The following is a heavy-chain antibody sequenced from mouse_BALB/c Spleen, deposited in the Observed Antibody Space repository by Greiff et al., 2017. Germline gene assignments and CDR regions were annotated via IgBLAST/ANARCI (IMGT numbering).Heavy chain of an antibody. CDR2: INPSNGGT. CDR1: GYTFTSYY. CDR3: TRLRRVYYYAMDY. J-gene: IGHJ4*01. V-gene: IGHV1S81*02. D-gene: IGHD2-12*01. Sequence: VQGVESGAELVKPGASVKLSCKASGYTFTSYYMYWVKQRPGQCLEWIGEINPSNGGTNFNEKFKSKATLTVDKSSSTAYMQLSSLTSEDSAVYYCTRLRRVYYYAMDYWGQGTSVTVSS.